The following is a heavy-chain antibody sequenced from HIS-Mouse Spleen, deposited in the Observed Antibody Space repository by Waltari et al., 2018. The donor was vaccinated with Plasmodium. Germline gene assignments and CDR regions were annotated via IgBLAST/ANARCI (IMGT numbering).Heavy chain of an antibody. D-gene: IGHD3-9*01. CDR2: INHSGST. CDR3: ARIHFNSDYFDY. J-gene: IGHJ4*02. Sequence: QVQLQQWGAGLLKPSETLSLTCAVYGGSFSGYYWSWIRQPPGKGLEWIGEINHSGSTNYNPALKSRVTRSVDTAKNQFSLKLSSVTAADTAVYYCARIHFNSDYFDYWGQGTLVTVSS. CDR1: GGSFSGYY. V-gene: IGHV4-34*01.